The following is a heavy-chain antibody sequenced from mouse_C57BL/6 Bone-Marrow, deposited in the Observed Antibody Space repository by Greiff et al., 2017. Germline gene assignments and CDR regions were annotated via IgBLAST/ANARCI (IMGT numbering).Heavy chain of an antibody. D-gene: IGHD1-1*01. Sequence: QVQLKQPGAELVKPGASVKLSCKASVYTFTSYWMHWVKQRPGQGLEWIGMIHPNSGSTNYNEKFKSKATLTVDKSSSTAYMQLSSLTSEDSAVYYCARGVTTVVAHYFDYWGQGTTLTVSS. CDR1: VYTFTSYW. CDR3: ARGVTTVVAHYFDY. CDR2: IHPNSGST. J-gene: IGHJ2*01. V-gene: IGHV1-64*01.